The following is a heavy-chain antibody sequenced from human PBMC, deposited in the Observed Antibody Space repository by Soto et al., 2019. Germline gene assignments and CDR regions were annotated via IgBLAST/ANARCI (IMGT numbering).Heavy chain of an antibody. D-gene: IGHD3-22*01. Sequence: QVQLVQSGAEVKKPGSSVKVSCKASGGTFSSYTISWVRQAPGQGLEWMGRIIPILGIANYAQKFQGRVTITADKSTSTAYRELSSLRSEDTAVYYCARDRKNYYDSGPSAFDIWGQGTMVTVSS. CDR1: GGTFSSYT. J-gene: IGHJ3*02. CDR2: IIPILGIA. V-gene: IGHV1-69*08. CDR3: ARDRKNYYDSGPSAFDI.